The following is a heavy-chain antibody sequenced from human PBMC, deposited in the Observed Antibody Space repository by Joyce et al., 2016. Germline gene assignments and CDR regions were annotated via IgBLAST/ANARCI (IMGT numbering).Heavy chain of an antibody. D-gene: IGHD3-3*01. Sequence: QLPLQESGPGLVRPSETLSLTCTVSGGSISSSTYYWGWIRQPPGKGLEGIGNSYYSGSTYDNPSLKSRVTRSVDTSKNQFSLKLSSVTAADTAVYYCARDGFLEWLGDDYWGQGTLVTVSS. CDR1: GGSISSSTYY. V-gene: IGHV4-39*07. CDR3: ARDGFLEWLGDDY. CDR2: SYYSGST. J-gene: IGHJ4*02.